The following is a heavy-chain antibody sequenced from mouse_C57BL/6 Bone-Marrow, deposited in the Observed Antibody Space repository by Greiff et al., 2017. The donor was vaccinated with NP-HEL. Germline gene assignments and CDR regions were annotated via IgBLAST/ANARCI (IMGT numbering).Heavy chain of an antibody. D-gene: IGHD2-1*01. CDR1: GYAFSSSW. CDR3: ARSIYYGNSWFAY. CDR2: IYPGDGDT. Sequence: VKLQESGPELVKPGASVKISCKASGYAFSSSWMNWVKQRPGKGLEWIGRIYPGDGDTNYNGKFKGKATLTADKSSSTAYMQLSSLTSEDSAVYFCARSIYYGNSWFAYWGQGTLVTVSA. V-gene: IGHV1-82*01. J-gene: IGHJ3*01.